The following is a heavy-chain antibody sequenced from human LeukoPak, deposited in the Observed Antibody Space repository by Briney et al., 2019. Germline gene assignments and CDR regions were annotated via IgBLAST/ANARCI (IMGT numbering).Heavy chain of an antibody. CDR2: ISSSSSYI. J-gene: IGHJ4*02. CDR3: AREDILTGYYY. CDR1: GFTFSSYS. V-gene: IGHV3-21*01. Sequence: GGSLRLSCAASGFTFSSYSMNWVRQAPGKGLEWVSSISSSSSYIYYADSVKGRFTISRVNAKNSLYLQMNSLRAEDTAVYYCAREDILTGYYYWGQGTLVTVSS. D-gene: IGHD3-9*01.